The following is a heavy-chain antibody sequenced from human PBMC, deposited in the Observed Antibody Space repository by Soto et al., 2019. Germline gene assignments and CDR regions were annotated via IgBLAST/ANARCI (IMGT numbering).Heavy chain of an antibody. D-gene: IGHD3-9*01. CDR2: ISGSGGST. Sequence: EVQLLESGGGLVQPGGSLRLSCAASGFTFSSYAMSWVRQAPGKGLEWVAAISGSGGSTYYADSVQGRFTISRDNSKNTLYLQMTSLRAEDTAVYYCAKYRPVLRYFGGQELNYYMDVWGKGTTVTVSS. CDR1: GFTFSSYA. J-gene: IGHJ6*03. V-gene: IGHV3-23*01. CDR3: AKYRPVLRYFGGQELNYYMDV.